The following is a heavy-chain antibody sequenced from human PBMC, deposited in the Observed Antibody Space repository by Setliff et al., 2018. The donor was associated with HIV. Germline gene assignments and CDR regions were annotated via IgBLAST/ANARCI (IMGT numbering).Heavy chain of an antibody. CDR1: GFTLSNTY. J-gene: IGHJ4*02. V-gene: IGHV3-66*02. D-gene: IGHD6-25*01. CDR2: LYGSGDT. Sequence: GESLKISCAASGFTLSNTYMAWVRQAPGKRPEWVSTLYGSGDTYHADSVKGRFTLSRDTSKNTMYLQMNSLRHEDTALYYCARVLPYNSALDNWGQGTLVTVS. CDR3: ARVLPYNSALDN.